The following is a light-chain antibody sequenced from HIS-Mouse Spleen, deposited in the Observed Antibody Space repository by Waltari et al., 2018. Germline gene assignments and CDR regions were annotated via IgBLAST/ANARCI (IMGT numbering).Light chain of an antibody. CDR2: GAS. J-gene: IGKJ4*01. V-gene: IGKV3-15*01. CDR3: QQYNNWPSLT. CDR1: QSVSRN. Sequence: EIVMTQSPATLSVSPGERATLPCRASQSVSRNLAWYQQKPGQAPRLLIYGASTRATGIPARFSGSGSGTEFTLTISSLQSEDFAVYYCQQYNNWPSLTFGGGTKVEIK.